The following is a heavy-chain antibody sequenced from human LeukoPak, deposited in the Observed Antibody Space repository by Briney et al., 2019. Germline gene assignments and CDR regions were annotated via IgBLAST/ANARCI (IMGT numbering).Heavy chain of an antibody. CDR3: ARIPGGYYYAMDV. CDR2: ISSRSSNI. Sequence: GGSLRLSCAASGFTFSSYSMSWVRQAPGKGLEWVSYISSRSSNIYYADSVKGRFTISRDNAKNSLYLQMNSLRDEDTAVYYCARIPGGYYYAMDVWGQGTTATVSS. D-gene: IGHD3-16*01. J-gene: IGHJ6*02. V-gene: IGHV3-48*02. CDR1: GFTFSSYS.